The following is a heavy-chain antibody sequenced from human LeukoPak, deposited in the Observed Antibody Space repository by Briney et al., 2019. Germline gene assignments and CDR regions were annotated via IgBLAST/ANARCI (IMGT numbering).Heavy chain of an antibody. CDR3: ASPPGITIFGVGDSSDAFDI. Sequence: ASVKVSCKASGYTFTGYYMHWVRQAPGQGLEWMGWINPNSGGTNYAQKFQGRVTMTRDTSISTAYMELSRLRSDDTAVYYCASPPGITIFGVGDSSDAFDIWGQGTMVTVSS. D-gene: IGHD3-3*01. J-gene: IGHJ3*02. V-gene: IGHV1-2*02. CDR2: INPNSGGT. CDR1: GYTFTGYY.